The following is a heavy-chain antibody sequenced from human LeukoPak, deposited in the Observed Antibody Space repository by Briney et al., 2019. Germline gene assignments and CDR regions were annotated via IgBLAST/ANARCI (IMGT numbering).Heavy chain of an antibody. CDR3: AKNNILTGYDLYYFDY. CDR2: ISGSGGST. J-gene: IGHJ4*02. CDR1: GFAFTSYA. Sequence: GGSLRLSCAASGFAFTSYALSWVRQAPGKRLEWVSAISGSGGSTYYAASVKGRFTISRDNFKNTLYLQMNSLRAEDTAVYYCAKNNILTGYDLYYFDYWGQGTLVTVSS. D-gene: IGHD3-9*01. V-gene: IGHV3-23*01.